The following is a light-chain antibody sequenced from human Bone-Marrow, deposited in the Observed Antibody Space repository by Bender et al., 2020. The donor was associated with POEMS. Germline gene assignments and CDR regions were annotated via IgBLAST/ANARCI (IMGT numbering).Light chain of an antibody. CDR1: SSDVANYNY. Sequence: QSALTQPASVSGSPGQSITISCTGTSSDVANYNYVSWYQHHPGKVPKLIIYDVSDRPSGVPDRFFGSKSGNTASLTVSGLQADDEANYYCCSSAATSVFGGGTKLTVL. J-gene: IGLJ2*01. CDR2: DVS. V-gene: IGLV2-14*03. CDR3: CSSAATSV.